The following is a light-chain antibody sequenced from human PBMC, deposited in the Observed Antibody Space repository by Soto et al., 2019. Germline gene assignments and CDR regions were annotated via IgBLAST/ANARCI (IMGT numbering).Light chain of an antibody. CDR3: CSYAGNKTVV. CDR1: SSDVGGYIY. Sequence: QSLLTQPRSVSGSPGQSVTISCTGTSSDVGGYIYVSWYQQYPAKAPKVMIYDVSRRPSGVPDRFSGSKSGNTASLTISGLQAEDEAVYYCCSYAGNKTVVFGGGTKLTVL. CDR2: DVS. J-gene: IGLJ3*02. V-gene: IGLV2-11*01.